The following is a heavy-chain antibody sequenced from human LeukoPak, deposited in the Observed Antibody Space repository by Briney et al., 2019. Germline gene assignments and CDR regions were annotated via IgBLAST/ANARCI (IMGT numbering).Heavy chain of an antibody. CDR2: IYPGDSDT. V-gene: IGHV5-51*01. J-gene: IGHJ6*03. CDR3: ARSATTVTTNYYYYYYMDV. D-gene: IGHD4-11*01. CDR1: GYSFTSYG. Sequence: GESLKISCKGSGYSFTSYGMRWVRQMPVKGLEWMGFIYPGDSDTRYSPSFQAQVTISADKSISTAYLQWSSLKASDTAMYYCARSATTVTTNYYYYYYMDVWGKGTTVTVSS.